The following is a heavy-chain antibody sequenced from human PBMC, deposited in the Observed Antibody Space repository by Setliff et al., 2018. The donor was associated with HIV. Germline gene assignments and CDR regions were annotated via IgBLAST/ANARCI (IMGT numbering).Heavy chain of an antibody. Sequence: SVKVSCKASGGSFSSFGINWVRQAPGQGLEWMGGVIPMYITVNYAQKFQGRVTITTDTSTGTAYMELRRLGSEDTAVYYCARAVSEWRQWLVLEWFDPWGQGTLVTVSS. CDR2: VIPMYITV. CDR3: ARAVSEWRQWLVLEWFDP. D-gene: IGHD6-19*01. J-gene: IGHJ5*02. CDR1: GGSFSSFG. V-gene: IGHV1-69*05.